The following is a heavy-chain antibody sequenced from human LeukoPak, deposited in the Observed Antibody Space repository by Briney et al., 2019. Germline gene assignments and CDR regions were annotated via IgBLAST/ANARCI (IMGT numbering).Heavy chain of an antibody. J-gene: IGHJ4*02. Sequence: QPGGSLRLSCAASGFAFSSYSMNWVRQAPGKGLEWVSYITSSSSAIYYADSVKGRFTISRDNAKNSLCLQMNSLRAEDTAVYYCARKSGSSGYPFDYWGQGTVVTVSS. D-gene: IGHD3-22*01. CDR2: ITSSSSAI. V-gene: IGHV3-48*01. CDR1: GFAFSSYS. CDR3: ARKSGSSGYPFDY.